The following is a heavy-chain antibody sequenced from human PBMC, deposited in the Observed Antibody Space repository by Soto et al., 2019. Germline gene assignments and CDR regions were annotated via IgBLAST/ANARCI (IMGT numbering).Heavy chain of an antibody. CDR2: IYYIGST. V-gene: IGHV4-31*03. J-gene: IGHJ3*02. CDR1: GGSISSGGYY. Sequence: QVQLQESGPGLVKPSQTLSLTCTVSGGSISSGGYYWSWIRQHPGKGLEWTGYIYYIGSTYYNPSLKCRLTISVDTSKNKFSLKLSSVTAADTAVYFCARFYMVRGVMSAFDIWGQGTMVTVSS. CDR3: ARFYMVRGVMSAFDI. D-gene: IGHD3-10*01.